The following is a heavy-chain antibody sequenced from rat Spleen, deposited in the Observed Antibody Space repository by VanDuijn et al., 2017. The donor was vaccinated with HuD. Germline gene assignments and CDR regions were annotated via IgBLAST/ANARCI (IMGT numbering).Heavy chain of an antibody. CDR2: ISPSGGST. V-gene: IGHV5-19*01. Sequence: EVQLVESGGGLVQPGRSLKLSCAASGFTFSNYGMHWIRQAPTKGLEWVASISPSGGSTYYRTSVKGGFTISRDNAKSTLYLQMDRLRSEDTATYCCATGDWGYWGQGVMVTVSS. CDR3: ATGDWGY. D-gene: IGHD5-1*01. CDR1: GFTFSNYG. J-gene: IGHJ2*01.